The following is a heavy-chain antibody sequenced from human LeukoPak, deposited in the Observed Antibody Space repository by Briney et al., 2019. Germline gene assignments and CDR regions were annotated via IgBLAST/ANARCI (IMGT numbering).Heavy chain of an antibody. V-gene: IGHV4-39*01. CDR3: ARHDPETGGWRPFDS. J-gene: IGHJ4*02. CDR1: SGSICSSGYY. D-gene: IGHD6-19*01. Sequence: PSETLSLTCTVSSGSICSSGYYWGWIRQPPGKGLEWVGSIYYSGSTYHNSSLTGRISMSVDTSKAQFSLRLNSLTASDEAFYYCARHDPETGGWRPFDSWGQGTLVTVSS. CDR2: IYYSGST.